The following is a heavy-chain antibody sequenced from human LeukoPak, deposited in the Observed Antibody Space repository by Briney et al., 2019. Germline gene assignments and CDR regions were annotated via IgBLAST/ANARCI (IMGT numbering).Heavy chain of an antibody. J-gene: IGHJ4*02. D-gene: IGHD4-17*01. Sequence: GGSLRLSCAASGFTFSSYWMSWVRQAPGKGLEWVANIKQDGSGKYYVDSVKGRFTISRDNAKNSLYLQMNSLRAEDTAVYYCARDRDYGDSPLDYWGQGTLVTVSS. V-gene: IGHV3-7*01. CDR2: IKQDGSGK. CDR1: GFTFSSYW. CDR3: ARDRDYGDSPLDY.